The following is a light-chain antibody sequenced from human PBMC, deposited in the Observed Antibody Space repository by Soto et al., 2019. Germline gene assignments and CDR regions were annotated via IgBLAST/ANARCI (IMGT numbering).Light chain of an antibody. Sequence: EIVLTQSPGTLSLSPGERATLSCRASQSVSSSLAWYQQKPGQAPRLLISGASSRATGIPDRFSGGGSGTDFTLTISRLEPEDFALYSCQQYGSSPITFGQGTKVDIK. J-gene: IGKJ1*01. CDR2: GAS. V-gene: IGKV3-20*01. CDR3: QQYGSSPIT. CDR1: QSVSSS.